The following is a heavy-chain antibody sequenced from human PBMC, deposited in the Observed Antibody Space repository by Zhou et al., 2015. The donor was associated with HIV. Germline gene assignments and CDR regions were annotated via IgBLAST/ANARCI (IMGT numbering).Heavy chain of an antibody. CDR3: ARDRGAARPDWRYFDL. Sequence: QVQLVQSGTEVKRPGSSVKVSCLASGGTFGYYGISWVRQAPGQGLEWMGGIIPVFGTANYAQRFQGRVSMTADRSTNTAYMEVRSLRYEDTAVYYCARDRGAARPDWRYFDLWGRGTLVTVSS. CDR1: GGTFGYYG. D-gene: IGHD6-6*01. CDR2: IIPVFGTA. J-gene: IGHJ2*01. V-gene: IGHV1-69*06.